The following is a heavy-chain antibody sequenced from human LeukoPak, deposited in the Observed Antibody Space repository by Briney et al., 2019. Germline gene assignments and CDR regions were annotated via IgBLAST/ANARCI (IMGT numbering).Heavy chain of an antibody. D-gene: IGHD2-21*01. CDR1: GFTFNTNY. J-gene: IGHJ3*02. CDR3: ARGIGQDAFDI. V-gene: IGHV3-53*04. CDR2: IYSGGGT. Sequence: GGPLRLSCAASGFTFNTNYMSWVRQAPGKGLEWVSIIYSGGGTYYADSVKGRFTISRRISKNTLYLQMNSLRTEDTAVYFCARGIGQDAFDIWGQGTMVTVSS.